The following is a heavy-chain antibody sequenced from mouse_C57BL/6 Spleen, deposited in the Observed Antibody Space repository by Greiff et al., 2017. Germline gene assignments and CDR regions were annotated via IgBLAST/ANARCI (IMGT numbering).Heavy chain of an antibody. D-gene: IGHD1-1*01. CDR3: ARGYYYGSSYWYFDV. CDR2: IHPNSGST. Sequence: QVQLQQPGAELVKPGASVKLSCKASGYTFTSYWMHWVKQRPGQGLEWIGMIHPNSGSTNYNEKFKSKATLTVDKSSSPAYMQLSSLTSEDSAVYYCARGYYYGSSYWYFDVWGTGTTVTVSS. CDR1: GYTFTSYW. V-gene: IGHV1-64*01. J-gene: IGHJ1*03.